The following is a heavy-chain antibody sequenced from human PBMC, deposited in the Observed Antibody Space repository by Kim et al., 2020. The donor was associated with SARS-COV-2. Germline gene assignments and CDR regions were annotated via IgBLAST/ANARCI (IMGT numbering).Heavy chain of an antibody. CDR2: ISSSSSYT. CDR1: GFTFSDYY. J-gene: IGHJ6*02. Sequence: GGSLRLSCAASGFTFSDYYMSWIRQAPGKGLEWVSYISSSSSYTKYADSVKGRFTISRDNAKNSLYLQMNSLRAEDTAVYYCAKAPVGGWLQPLAFYYGMDVWGQGTTVTVSS. V-gene: IGHV3-11*05. CDR3: AKAPVGGWLQPLAFYYGMDV. D-gene: IGHD5-12*01.